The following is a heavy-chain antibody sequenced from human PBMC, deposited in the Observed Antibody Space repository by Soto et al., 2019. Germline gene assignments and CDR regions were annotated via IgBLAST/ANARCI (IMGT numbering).Heavy chain of an antibody. Sequence: XESLNISCKGSGYSFTSYWIGWVRQMPGKGLEWVGIIYPGDSDTRYSPSFQGQVTISADKSISTAYLQWSSLKASDTAMYYCARHCSSTSCYMDYYYGMDVWGQGTTVTVSS. J-gene: IGHJ6*02. CDR3: ARHCSSTSCYMDYYYGMDV. CDR1: GYSFTSYW. V-gene: IGHV5-51*01. D-gene: IGHD2-2*02. CDR2: IYPGDSDT.